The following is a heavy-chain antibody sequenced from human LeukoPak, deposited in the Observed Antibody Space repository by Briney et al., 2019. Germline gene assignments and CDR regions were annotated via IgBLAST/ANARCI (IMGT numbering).Heavy chain of an antibody. CDR1: GFTFSSYW. CDR3: ARVEASGYDYGAFDY. CDR2: IKQDGSEK. Sequence: GGSLRLSCAASGFTFSSYWMSWVRQAPGKGLEWVANIKQDGSEKYYVDSVKGRFTISRDNDKNSLYLQMNSLRAEDTAVYYCARVEASGYDYGAFDYWGQGTLVTVSS. J-gene: IGHJ4*02. V-gene: IGHV3-7*01. D-gene: IGHD5-12*01.